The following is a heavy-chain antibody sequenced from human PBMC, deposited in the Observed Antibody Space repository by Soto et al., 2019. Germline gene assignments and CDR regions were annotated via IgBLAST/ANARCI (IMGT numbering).Heavy chain of an antibody. V-gene: IGHV1-3*05. CDR2: INAGNGNT. D-gene: IGHD3-22*01. Sequence: QVQLVQSGAEEKKPGASVKVSCKASGYTFTSYAMHWVRQAPGQRLEWMGWINAGNGNTKYAQKFQGRVTTTRDTSASTAYMEMSTLRSEDTAVYYCARGRGYYYRDDYSGQRTLVTVSS. CDR3: ARGRGYYYRDDY. CDR1: GYTFTSYA. J-gene: IGHJ4*02.